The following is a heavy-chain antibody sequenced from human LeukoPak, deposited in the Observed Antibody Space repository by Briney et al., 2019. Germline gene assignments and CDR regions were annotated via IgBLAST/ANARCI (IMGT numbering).Heavy chain of an antibody. V-gene: IGHV3-30*03. CDR2: ISYDGSNK. CDR3: AREVYYHDSSGYYFDY. Sequence: GGSLRLSCAASGFTFSSYGMTWVRQAPGKGLEWVAAISYDGSNKYYTDSVKGRFTISRDNSKNTLSLQMNSLRAEDTAVYYCAREVYYHDSSGYYFDYWGQGTLVTVSS. D-gene: IGHD3-22*01. J-gene: IGHJ4*02. CDR1: GFTFSSYG.